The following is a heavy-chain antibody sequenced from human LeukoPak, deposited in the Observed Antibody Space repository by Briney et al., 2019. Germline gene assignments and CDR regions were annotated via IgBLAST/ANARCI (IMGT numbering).Heavy chain of an antibody. CDR2: IRYDGSKQ. J-gene: IGHJ4*02. V-gene: IGHV3-30*02. D-gene: IGHD3-3*01. CDR3: AKDQGVVFGYFEY. Sequence: PGGSLRLSCAASGFAFSTYGMHWVRQAPGKGLEWVTFIRYDGSKQYYADSVKGRFTISRDNSKNTLYLQMNSLRAEDTAVYYCAKDQGVVFGYFEYWGQGTLVTVSS. CDR1: GFAFSTYG.